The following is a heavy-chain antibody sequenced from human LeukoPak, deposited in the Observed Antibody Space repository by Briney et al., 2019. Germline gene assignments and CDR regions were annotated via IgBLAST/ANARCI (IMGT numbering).Heavy chain of an antibody. CDR1: GFTFSSYS. J-gene: IGHJ4*02. D-gene: IGHD2-21*02. V-gene: IGHV3-21*04. CDR2: ISSSSSYI. CDR3: ARAYCVGDCSVLHIYFDY. Sequence: PGGSLRLSCAASGFTFSSYSMNWVRQAPGKGLEWVSSISSSSSYIYYADSVKGRFTISRDNAKNSLYLQMNSLRAEDTAVYYCARAYCVGDCSVLHIYFDYWGQGTLVTVSS.